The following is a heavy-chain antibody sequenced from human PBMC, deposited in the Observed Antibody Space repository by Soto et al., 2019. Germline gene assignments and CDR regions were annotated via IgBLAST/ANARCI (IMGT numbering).Heavy chain of an antibody. Sequence: QVQLVQSGAEVKKPGASVKVSCKASGYTFTSYYMHWVRQAPGQGLEWMGIINPSGGSTSYAQKCQGGVTKTTVTSTSRGYVELSSLRSEDKAVYYCASVYCSSGSCYAIDYWGRGTLVTDS. CDR1: GYTFTSYY. J-gene: IGHJ4*02. CDR3: ASVYCSSGSCYAIDY. V-gene: IGHV1-46*03. CDR2: INPSGGST. D-gene: IGHD2-15*01.